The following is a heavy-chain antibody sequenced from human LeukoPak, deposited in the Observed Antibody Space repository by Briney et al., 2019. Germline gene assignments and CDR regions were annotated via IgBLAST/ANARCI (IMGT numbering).Heavy chain of an antibody. CDR2: IIPIFGTA. D-gene: IGHD1-14*01. J-gene: IGHJ6*02. V-gene: IGHV1-69*01. Sequence: SVKVSCKASGGTFSSYAISWVRQAPGQGLEWMGGIIPIFGTANYAQKFQGRVTITADESTSTAYMELSSLRSEDTAVYYCCTNLRDYYYYYGMDVRGQGTTVTVSS. CDR1: GGTFSSYA. CDR3: CTNLRDYYYYYGMDV.